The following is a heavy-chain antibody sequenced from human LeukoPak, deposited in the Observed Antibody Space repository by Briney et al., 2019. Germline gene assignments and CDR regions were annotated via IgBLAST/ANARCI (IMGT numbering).Heavy chain of an antibody. V-gene: IGHV3-7*01. CDR2: IKQDGSEE. CDR1: GFTFSRYW. D-gene: IGHD3-22*01. J-gene: IGHJ5*02. Sequence: PGGSVRLSCAASGFTFSRYWMTWVRQAPGKGLEWVANIKQDGSEENYVDSVKGRFTISRDNAKKSLYLQMNSLRAEDTAVYYCARNHYYDDSRGQNWFDPWGQGTLVTVSS. CDR3: ARNHYYDDSRGQNWFDP.